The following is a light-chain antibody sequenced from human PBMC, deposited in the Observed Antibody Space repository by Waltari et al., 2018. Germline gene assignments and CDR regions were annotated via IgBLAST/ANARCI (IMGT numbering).Light chain of an antibody. CDR2: VES. J-gene: IGLJ2*01. V-gene: IGLV3-21*02. Sequence: YVLTQPPSVSVAPGQTARISCGGNNIGSKSVHWYQHNPGQAPVLVVSVESDRPSGIPELFSGSKSGNTATLTITRVEAGDEADYYCQVWDFSVDHVFGGGTKLTVL. CDR1: NIGSKS. CDR3: QVWDFSVDHV.